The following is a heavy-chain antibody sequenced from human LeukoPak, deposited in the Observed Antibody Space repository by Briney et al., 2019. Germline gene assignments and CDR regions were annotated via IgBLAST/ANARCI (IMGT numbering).Heavy chain of an antibody. V-gene: IGHV3-73*01. CDR3: TSYHYGMNV. Sequence: GGSLKLSCAASGFTFSGSAMHWVRQASGKGLEWVGRIRSKANSYAAAYAASVKGRFTISRDDSKNTAYLQMNSLKTEDTAVYYCTSYHYGMNVWGQGTTVTVSS. CDR1: GFTFSGSA. J-gene: IGHJ6*02. CDR2: IRSKANSYAA.